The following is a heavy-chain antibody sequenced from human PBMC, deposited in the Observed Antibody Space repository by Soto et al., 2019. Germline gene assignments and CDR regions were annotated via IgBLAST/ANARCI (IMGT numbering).Heavy chain of an antibody. D-gene: IGHD3-10*01. Sequence: QVQLQESDPGLVKPSQTLSLTCTVSGGTISSGGYYWSWIRQHPGKGLEWIGYIYYSGSTYYNPSLKSRVTISVDTSKNQFSLKLSSVTAADTAVYYCARVRGSGSYWFDPWGQGTLVTVSS. V-gene: IGHV4-31*03. CDR3: ARVRGSGSYWFDP. J-gene: IGHJ5*02. CDR1: GGTISSGGYY. CDR2: IYYSGST.